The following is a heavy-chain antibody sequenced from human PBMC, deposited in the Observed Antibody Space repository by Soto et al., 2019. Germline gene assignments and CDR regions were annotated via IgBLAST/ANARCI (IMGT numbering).Heavy chain of an antibody. D-gene: IGHD3-10*01. J-gene: IGHJ4*02. V-gene: IGHV3-23*01. CDR3: ATRGGYYGSGRDY. Sequence: GGSLRLSCAASGFTFSSYAMSWVRQAPGKGLEWVSAISGSGGSTYYADSVKGRFTISRDNSKNTLYLQMNSLRAEDTAVYYCATRGGYYGSGRDYWGQGTLVTVSS. CDR1: GFTFSSYA. CDR2: ISGSGGST.